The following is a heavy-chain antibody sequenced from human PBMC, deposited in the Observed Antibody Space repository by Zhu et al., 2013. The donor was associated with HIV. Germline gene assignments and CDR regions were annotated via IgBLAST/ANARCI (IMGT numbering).Heavy chain of an antibody. V-gene: IGHV1-69*06. J-gene: IGHJ4*02. CDR1: GGTFSTYA. Sequence: QVQLVQSGAEVKKPGSSVRVSCKTSGGTFSTYAISWVRQAPGQGLEWMGGIILIFGTANYAQKFQGRVTITADKSTSTADMELSSLRSEDTAVYYCARSPLYGSSGYYFDYWGQGTLVTVSS. CDR3: ARSPLYGSSGYYFDY. CDR2: IILIFGTA. D-gene: IGHD3-22*01.